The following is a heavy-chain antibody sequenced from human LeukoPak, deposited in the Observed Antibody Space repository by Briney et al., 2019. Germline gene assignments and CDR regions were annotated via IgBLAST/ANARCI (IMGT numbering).Heavy chain of an antibody. Sequence: GGSLRLSCAASGFTFSSYAMSWVRQAPGKGLEWVSAISGSGGSTYYADSVKGRFTISRDSSKNTLYLQMNSLRAEDTAVYYCAKGSGDYVNYYYYGMDVWGQGTTVTVSS. CDR1: GFTFSSYA. V-gene: IGHV3-23*01. CDR2: ISGSGGST. D-gene: IGHD4-17*01. CDR3: AKGSGDYVNYYYYGMDV. J-gene: IGHJ6*02.